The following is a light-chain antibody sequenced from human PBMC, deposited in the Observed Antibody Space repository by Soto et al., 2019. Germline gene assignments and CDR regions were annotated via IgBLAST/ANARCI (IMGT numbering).Light chain of an antibody. J-gene: IGLJ2*01. CDR2: RAS. V-gene: IGLV3-9*01. CDR3: QVWDSSKGVV. Sequence: SYELTQPLSVSVALGQTARITCGGNNIGSKNVQWYQQKPDQAPVLVIYRASNRPSGIPERFSGSNSGNTATLPISRAQAGDEADYYCQVWDSSKGVVFGGGTQLTVL. CDR1: NIGSKN.